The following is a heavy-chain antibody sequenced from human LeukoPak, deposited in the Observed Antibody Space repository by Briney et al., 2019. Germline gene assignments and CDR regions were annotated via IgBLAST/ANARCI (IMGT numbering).Heavy chain of an antibody. CDR3: AKDPGYDSSGLDFDY. D-gene: IGHD3-22*01. CDR1: GFTFPNYA. Sequence: GGSLRLPCAVSGFTFPNYAMSWVRQAPGKGLEWVSAISGSGGSTYYADSVKGRFTISRDNSKNTLYLQMNSLRAEDTAVYYCAKDPGYDSSGLDFDYWGQGTLVTVSS. J-gene: IGHJ4*02. CDR2: ISGSGGST. V-gene: IGHV3-23*01.